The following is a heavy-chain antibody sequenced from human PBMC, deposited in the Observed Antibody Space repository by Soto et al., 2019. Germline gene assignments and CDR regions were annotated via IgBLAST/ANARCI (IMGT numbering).Heavy chain of an antibody. J-gene: IGHJ4*02. D-gene: IGHD1-26*01. CDR2: INYSGYT. CDR3: ARHHVRGRTIAGAAEF. Sequence: QVQLQQWGAELLKPSETLSLTCAVYGGSLSGYYWSWIRQPPGKALEWIGEINYSGYTNYNPSLKSRVTISVDTSKNQLFLNLSSVTAADTAMYYCARHHVRGRTIAGAAEFWGQGTLVTVSS. CDR1: GGSLSGYY. V-gene: IGHV4-34*01.